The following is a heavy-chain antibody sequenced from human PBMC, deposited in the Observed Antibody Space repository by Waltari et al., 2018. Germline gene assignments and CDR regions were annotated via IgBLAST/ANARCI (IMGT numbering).Heavy chain of an antibody. V-gene: IGHV3-7*01. J-gene: IGHJ4*02. CDR3: ARLRGTLGLGD. CDR1: GFPFSSYW. D-gene: IGHD3-16*01. CDR2: IKQDGSET. Sequence: EVQLVESGGGLVEPGGSLRLSCADYGFPFSSYWMTWVRQAPGKGLEWVANIKQDGSETYYVDSVRGRFTISRDNAKSSLYLQMNSLRAEDTAVYYCARLRGTLGLGDWGQGILVTVSS.